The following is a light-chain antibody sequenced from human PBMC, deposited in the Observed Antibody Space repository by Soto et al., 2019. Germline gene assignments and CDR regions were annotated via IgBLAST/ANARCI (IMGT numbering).Light chain of an antibody. J-gene: IGLJ1*01. CDR2: EVN. CDR1: SSDVGGYNY. V-gene: IGLV2-8*01. Sequence: QSALTQPPSASGSPGQSVAISCTGTSSDVGGYNYVSWYQQHPGNAPKLMIYEVNKRSSGVPDLFSGSKSGNTASLTVSGLQAEDEADYYCSSYAGSSNVFGTGTQLTVL. CDR3: SSYAGSSNV.